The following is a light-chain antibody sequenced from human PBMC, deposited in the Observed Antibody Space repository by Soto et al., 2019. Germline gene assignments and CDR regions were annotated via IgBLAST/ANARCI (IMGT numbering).Light chain of an antibody. CDR2: DAS. CDR1: QSITNL. CDR3: QQYNSYSPLT. Sequence: DIQMTQSPSTLAASVGDSVPLTCRASQSITNLLAWYQQKPGKAPKLLVYDASSLESGVPSRFSGSGSGTEFTLTISSLQPDDFATYYCQQYNSYSPLTFGPGTKVDIK. J-gene: IGKJ3*01. V-gene: IGKV1-5*01.